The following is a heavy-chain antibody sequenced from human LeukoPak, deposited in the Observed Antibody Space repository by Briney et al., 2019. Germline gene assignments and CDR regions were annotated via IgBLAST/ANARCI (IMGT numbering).Heavy chain of an antibody. CDR3: ARIMGRGYCSSTSCRGDWFDP. CDR1: GGSISSSNW. J-gene: IGHJ5*02. CDR2: IYHSGST. V-gene: IGHV4-4*02. D-gene: IGHD2-2*01. Sequence: PSGTLSPTCAVSGGSISSSNWRSWVRQPPGKGLEWIGEIYHSGSTNYNPSLKSRVTISVDKSKNQFSLKLSSVTAADTAVYYCARIMGRGYCSSTSCRGDWFDPWGQGTLVTVSS.